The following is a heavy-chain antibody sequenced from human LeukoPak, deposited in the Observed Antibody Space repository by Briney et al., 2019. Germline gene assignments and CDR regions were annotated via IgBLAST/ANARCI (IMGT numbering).Heavy chain of an antibody. Sequence: SETLSLTCTVSGGSMNNYYWSWIRQPPGKGLEWFGYISDRGITNYNPSLKSRVTISLDTSKSQFSLRLSSVTAADTAVYYCARHHCIGGNCYGLGAYWGQGTLVTVSS. CDR2: ISDRGIT. CDR3: ARHHCIGGNCYGLGAY. D-gene: IGHD2-15*01. CDR1: GGSMNNYY. J-gene: IGHJ4*02. V-gene: IGHV4-59*08.